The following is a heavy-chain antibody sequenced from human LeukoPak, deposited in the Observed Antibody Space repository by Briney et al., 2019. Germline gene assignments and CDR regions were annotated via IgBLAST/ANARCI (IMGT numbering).Heavy chain of an antibody. V-gene: IGHV4-34*01. CDR3: ARGHPYYYDSSGYYYFQRPYYFDY. Sequence: PSETLSLTCAVYGGSFSGYYWSWIRQPPGKGLEWIGEINHSGSTNYNPSLKSRVTISVDTSKNQFSLKLSSVTAADTAVYYCARGHPYYYDSSGYYYFQRPYYFDYWGQGTLVTVSS. CDR2: INHSGST. D-gene: IGHD3-22*01. CDR1: GGSFSGYY. J-gene: IGHJ4*02.